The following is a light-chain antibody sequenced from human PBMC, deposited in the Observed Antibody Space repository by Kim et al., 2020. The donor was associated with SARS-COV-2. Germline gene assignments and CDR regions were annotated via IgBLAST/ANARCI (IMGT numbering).Light chain of an antibody. CDR3: QAWDSSTAVV. V-gene: IGLV3-1*01. CDR1: KLGDKY. Sequence: SYELTQPPSVSVSPGQTASITCYGDKLGDKYACWYQQKPGQSPVLVIYQHIKRHSGIPERFSGSNSGNTATLTISRTQAMDEADYYCQAWDSSTAVVFGGETKLTVL. CDR2: QHI. J-gene: IGLJ2*01.